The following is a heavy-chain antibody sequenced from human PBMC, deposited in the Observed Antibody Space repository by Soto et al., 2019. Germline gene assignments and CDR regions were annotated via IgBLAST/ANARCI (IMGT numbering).Heavy chain of an antibody. CDR3: VIRVSGNYDY. CDR2: ISSNGGTT. D-gene: IGHD1-7*01. CDR1: GFTFSSYD. V-gene: IGHV3-64*01. Sequence: EVQLAESGGGMVQPGGSLRLSCVASGFTFSSYDMHWVRQAPGKGLEYVSSISSNGGTTYYGNSVKGRFTSSRDNSKNTLYLQIGSLRAEAMAVYYCVIRVSGNYDYWGQGTLVTVSS. J-gene: IGHJ4*02.